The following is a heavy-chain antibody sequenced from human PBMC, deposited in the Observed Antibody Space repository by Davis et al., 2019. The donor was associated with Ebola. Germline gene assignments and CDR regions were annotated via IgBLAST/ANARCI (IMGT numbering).Heavy chain of an antibody. CDR3: VKDRFTVVVVHGGFDY. V-gene: IGHV3-23*01. Sequence: GESLKISCAASGFVFRNYVMSWVRQAPGKRLEWVSTLGLSADTYYADSVKGRFTISRDNSKDTLYLQMRNLRIDDTAVYYCVKDRFTVVVVHGGFDYWGQGALVTVSS. J-gene: IGHJ4*02. D-gene: IGHD2-15*01. CDR1: GFVFRNYV. CDR2: LGLSADT.